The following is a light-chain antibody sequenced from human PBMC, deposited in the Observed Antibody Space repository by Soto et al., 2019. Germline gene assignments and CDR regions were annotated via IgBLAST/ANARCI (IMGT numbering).Light chain of an antibody. J-gene: IGKJ4*01. CDR2: GAS. CDR3: QQYGSSPLT. V-gene: IGKV3-20*01. Sequence: EMVLTQSPGTQSLSPGERATLSCRASQSVSSSYLAWYQQKPGQAPRLLIYGASSRATGIPDRFSGSGSGTDFTLTISRLEPEDFAVYYCQQYGSSPLTFGGGTKV. CDR1: QSVSSSY.